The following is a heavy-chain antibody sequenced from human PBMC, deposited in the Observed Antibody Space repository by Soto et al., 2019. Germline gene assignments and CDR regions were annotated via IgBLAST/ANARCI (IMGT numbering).Heavy chain of an antibody. D-gene: IGHD3-9*01. Sequence: QVQLLQSGADVMKPGASVKVSFKASGDTFSSYYIHWVRQAPGQGLEWIGIINPNGGSTNNAKNFKGRLTVTRDTSTATVYMDLSALTSDDTAMYYCARGLGLGDCWGQGTLVPVSS. CDR3: ARGLGLGDC. V-gene: IGHV1-46*01. CDR2: INPNGGST. J-gene: IGHJ4*02. CDR1: GDTFSSYY.